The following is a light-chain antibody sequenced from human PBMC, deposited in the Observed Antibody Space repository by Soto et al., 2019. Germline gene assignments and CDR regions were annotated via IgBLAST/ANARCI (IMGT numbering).Light chain of an antibody. CDR3: QHYNIYSEA. Sequence: DIQMTQSPSSLSASVGDRVTITCRASQSISSYLNWYQQKPGKAPKLLIYAASSLQSGVPSRFSGSGSGTEFTLTISSLQPDDFATYYCQHYNIYSEAFGHGSKVDIK. CDR1: QSISSY. V-gene: IGKV1-39*01. J-gene: IGKJ1*01. CDR2: AAS.